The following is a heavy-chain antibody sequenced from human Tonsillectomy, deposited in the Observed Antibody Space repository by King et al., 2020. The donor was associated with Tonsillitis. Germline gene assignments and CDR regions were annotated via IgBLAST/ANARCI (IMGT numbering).Heavy chain of an antibody. V-gene: IGHV3-49*05. CDR1: GFTFGDYA. CDR2: IRRKAYGGTT. J-gene: IGHJ4*02. D-gene: IGHD2-15*01. Sequence: VQLVEFGGGLVKPGRSLRLSCTASGFTFGDYAMSWFRQAPGKGREWGGFIRRKAYGGTTEYAASVKGRFTISRDDSKSIAYLQMNSLKTEDTAVYYCTGVATEVDFDYWGQGTLVTVSS. CDR3: TGVATEVDFDY.